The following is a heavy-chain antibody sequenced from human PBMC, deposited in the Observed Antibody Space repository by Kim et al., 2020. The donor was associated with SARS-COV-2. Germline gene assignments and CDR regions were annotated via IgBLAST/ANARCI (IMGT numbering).Heavy chain of an antibody. CDR1: GGSISSGGYY. CDR2: IYYSGST. V-gene: IGHV4-31*01. Sequence: SETLSLTCTVSGGSISSGGYYWSWIRQHPGKGLEWIGYIYYSGSTYYNPSLKSQVTISVDTSKNQFSLKLSSVTAADTAVYYCARARYGSGSYYPEYYYYYGMDVWGQGTTVTVSS. CDR3: ARARYGSGSYYPEYYYYYGMDV. D-gene: IGHD3-10*01. J-gene: IGHJ6*02.